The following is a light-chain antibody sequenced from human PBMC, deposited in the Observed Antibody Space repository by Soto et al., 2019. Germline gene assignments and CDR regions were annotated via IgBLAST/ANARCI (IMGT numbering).Light chain of an antibody. CDR3: MQGTHWPLT. CDR2: YVS. CDR1: QSLVSSDGNTY. Sequence: DVVMTQSPLSLPVTVGQPASISCRSSQSLVSSDGNTYLNWFQQRPGQSPRRLIYYVSNRDSGVPDRFSGSGSGTDFTLRISRVEAEDFGVYYCMQGTHWPLTFGPGTQVDIK. V-gene: IGKV2-30*01. J-gene: IGKJ3*01.